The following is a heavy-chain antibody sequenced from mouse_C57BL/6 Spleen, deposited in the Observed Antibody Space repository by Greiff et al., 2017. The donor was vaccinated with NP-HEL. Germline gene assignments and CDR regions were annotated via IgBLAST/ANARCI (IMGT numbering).Heavy chain of an antibody. D-gene: IGHD2-3*01. J-gene: IGHJ3*01. V-gene: IGHV1-53*01. CDR2: INPSNGGT. Sequence: QVQLQQSGTELVKPGASVKLSCKASGYTFTSYWMHWVKQRPGQGLEWIGNINPSNGGTNYNEKFKSKATLTVDKSSSTAYMQLSSLSSEDSAVYYCARSNDGYSAWFAYWGQGTLVTVSA. CDR1: GYTFTSYW. CDR3: ARSNDGYSAWFAY.